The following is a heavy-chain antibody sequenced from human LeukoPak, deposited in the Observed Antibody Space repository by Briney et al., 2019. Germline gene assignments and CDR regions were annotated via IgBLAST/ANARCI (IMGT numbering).Heavy chain of an antibody. CDR3: ARGDRRRGYSYGNFDY. V-gene: IGHV1-8*01. J-gene: IGHJ4*02. CDR2: MNPHSGNT. Sequence: ASVKVSCKASGYTFTSYDINWVRQATGQGPEWMGWMNPHSGNTGYAQKFQGRVTLTRNTSISTAYMELSSLRSEDTAVYYCARGDRRRGYSYGNFDYWGQGTLVTVSS. D-gene: IGHD5-18*01. CDR1: GYTFTSYD.